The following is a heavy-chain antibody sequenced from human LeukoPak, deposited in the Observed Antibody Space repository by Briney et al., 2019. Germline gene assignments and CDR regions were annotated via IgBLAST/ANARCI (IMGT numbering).Heavy chain of an antibody. CDR3: ARHSHGGNSNWFDP. D-gene: IGHD4-23*01. Sequence: PSETLSLTCAVYGGSFSGYYWSWIRQPPGKGLEWIGEINHSGSTNYNPSLKSRVTISVDTSKNQFSLKLSSVTAADTAVYYCARHSHGGNSNWFDPWGQGTLVTVSS. CDR1: GGSFSGYY. J-gene: IGHJ5*02. CDR2: INHSGST. V-gene: IGHV4-34*01.